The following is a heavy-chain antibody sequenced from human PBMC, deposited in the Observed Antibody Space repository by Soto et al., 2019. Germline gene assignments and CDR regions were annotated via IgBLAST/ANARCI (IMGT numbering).Heavy chain of an antibody. CDR2: IYPGDSDT. CDR1: GYSFTSYW. D-gene: IGHD2-2*01. J-gene: IGHJ6*02. CDR3: ARVVPIRYQIRYYYYGMDV. Sequence: PGESLKISCNGSGYSFTSYWIGWVRQMPGKGLEWMGIIYPGDSDTRYSPSFQGQVTISADKSISTAYLQWSSLKASDTAMYYCARVVPIRYQIRYYYYGMDVWGQGTTVTVSS. V-gene: IGHV5-51*01.